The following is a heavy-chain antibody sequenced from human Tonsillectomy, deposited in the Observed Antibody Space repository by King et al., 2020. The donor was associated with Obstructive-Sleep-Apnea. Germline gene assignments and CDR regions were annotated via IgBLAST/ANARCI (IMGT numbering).Heavy chain of an antibody. V-gene: IGHV4-39*07. J-gene: IGHJ4*02. CDR3: ARDKGPSVVKDY. D-gene: IGHD2-21*01. Sequence: HLQLQESGPGLVKPSETLSLTCTVSGGSISSSSYYWGWIRQPPGKGLEWIGSIYYSGSTYYNPSLKSRVTISVDTSKNQFSLKLSSVTAADTAVYYCARDKGPSVVKDYWGQGTLVTVSS. CDR1: GGSISSSSYY. CDR2: IYYSGST.